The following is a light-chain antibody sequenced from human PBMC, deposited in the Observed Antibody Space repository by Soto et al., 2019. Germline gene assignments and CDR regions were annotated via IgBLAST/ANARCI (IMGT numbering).Light chain of an antibody. J-gene: IGKJ4*01. CDR1: QSVSSN. CDR3: QQYNNWPLT. CDR2: GAS. V-gene: IGKV3-15*01. Sequence: EIVMTQSPATLSVSPGERATLSCRASQSVSSNLAWYQHQPGQAPRVLIYGASARATGFPARFSGSGSETEFPLTISSLQSEDFAVYYCQQYNNWPLTFGGGTKLEIK.